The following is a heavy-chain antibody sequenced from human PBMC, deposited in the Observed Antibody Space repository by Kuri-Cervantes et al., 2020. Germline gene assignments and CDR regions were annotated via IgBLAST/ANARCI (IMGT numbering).Heavy chain of an antibody. CDR2: ISGSGGST. CDR1: GFTFSSYA. D-gene: IGHD1-26*01. J-gene: IGHJ4*02. Sequence: GGSLRLSCAASGFTFSSYAMSWVRQAPGKGLEWVSAISGSGGSTYWADSLKGRFTISRDNSKNTLYLQMHSLRAEDTAVYYGAQAFVGAVGWFAYWGQGTLVTVSS. CDR3: AQAFVGAVGWFAY. V-gene: IGHV3-23*01.